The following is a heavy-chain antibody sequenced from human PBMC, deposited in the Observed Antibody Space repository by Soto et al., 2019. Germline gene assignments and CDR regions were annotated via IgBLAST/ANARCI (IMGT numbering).Heavy chain of an antibody. Sequence: GASLKVSCKASGGTFSSSAVQWVRQARGQRLEWIGWIVVGSGNTNYAQKFQQRVTITRDMSTSTAYMELSSLRSEDTAVYYCAAFRPRISIVATTYDGFDISGQGTMVTVSS. CDR2: IVVGSGNT. CDR3: AAFRPRISIVATTYDGFDI. V-gene: IGHV1-58*01. D-gene: IGHD1-26*01. J-gene: IGHJ3*02. CDR1: GGTFSSSA.